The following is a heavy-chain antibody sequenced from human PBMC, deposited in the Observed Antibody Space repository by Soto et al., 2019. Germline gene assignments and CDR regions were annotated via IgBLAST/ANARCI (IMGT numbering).Heavy chain of an antibody. CDR2: INTNTGNP. J-gene: IGHJ6*02. CDR1: GYTFTSYA. V-gene: IGHV7-4-1*01. Sequence: QVQLVQSGSELKKPGASVKVSCKASGYTFTSYAMNWVRQAPGQGLEWMGWINTNTGNPTYAQGFKGRFVFSLDTSVSTAYLQICSLKAEDTAVYYCARGVNIVVVVAATRYYYYGMDVWGQGTTVTVSS. CDR3: ARGVNIVVVVAATRYYYYGMDV. D-gene: IGHD2-15*01.